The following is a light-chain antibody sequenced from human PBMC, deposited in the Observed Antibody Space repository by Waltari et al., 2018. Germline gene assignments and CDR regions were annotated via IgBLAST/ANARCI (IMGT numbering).Light chain of an antibody. V-gene: IGKV1-5*03. CDR2: KAS. CDR3: QQYRNLWT. J-gene: IGKJ1*01. Sequence: DIQMTQSPSTLSASVGDRVPITCRASQSLSNWLAWYQQKTGKAPKVLIYKASTLESGVPSRFSGSGSGTEFTLTISSLQPDDFATYYCQQYRNLWTFGQGTKVEIK. CDR1: QSLSNW.